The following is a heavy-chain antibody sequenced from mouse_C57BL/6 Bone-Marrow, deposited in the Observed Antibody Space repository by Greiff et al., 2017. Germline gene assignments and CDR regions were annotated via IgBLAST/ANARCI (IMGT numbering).Heavy chain of an antibody. CDR2: IAPNSGGT. CDR3: ASYFDY. Sequence: QVQLQQPGAELVKPGASVKLSCKASGYTFTSYWMHWVKQRPGRGLEWIGRIAPNSGGTKYNEKFKSKATLTVDKPASTAYMQLSSLTSEDSSVYYCASYFDYWGQGTTLTVSS. CDR1: GYTFTSYW. V-gene: IGHV1-72*01. J-gene: IGHJ2*01.